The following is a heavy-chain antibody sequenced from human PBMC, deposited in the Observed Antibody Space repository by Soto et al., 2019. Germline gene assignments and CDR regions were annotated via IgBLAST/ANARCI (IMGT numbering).Heavy chain of an antibody. CDR2: ISYDGSNK. CDR3: ARDYSSGWHYYYGMDV. CDR1: GFTFSSYA. D-gene: IGHD6-19*01. J-gene: IGHJ6*02. V-gene: IGHV3-30-3*01. Sequence: GGSLRLSCAASGFTFSSYAMHWVRQAPGKGLEWVAVISYDGSNKYYADSVKGRFTISRDNSKNTLYLQMNSLRAEDTAVYYCARDYSSGWHYYYGMDVWGQGTTVTVSS.